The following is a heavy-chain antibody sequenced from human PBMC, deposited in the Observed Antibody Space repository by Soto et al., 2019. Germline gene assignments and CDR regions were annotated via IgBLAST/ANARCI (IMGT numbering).Heavy chain of an antibody. J-gene: IGHJ6*03. CDR3: ARDRGDDDFWSGYQYYYYYYMDV. D-gene: IGHD3-3*01. V-gene: IGHV3-66*01. Sequence: EVQLVESGGGLVQPGGSLRLSCEASGFTVSSNYMSWVRQAPGKGLEWVSVIYSGGSTYYADSVKGRFTISRDNSKNTLYLQMNSLRAEDTAVYYCARDRGDDDFWSGYQYYYYYYMDVWGKGTTVTVSS. CDR2: IYSGGST. CDR1: GFTVSSNY.